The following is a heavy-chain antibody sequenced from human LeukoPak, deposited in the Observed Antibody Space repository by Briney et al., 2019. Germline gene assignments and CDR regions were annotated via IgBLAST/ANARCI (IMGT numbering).Heavy chain of an antibody. CDR3: AKDTWFGELGYAFDI. CDR2: ISYDGSNK. CDR1: GFTFSSYG. V-gene: IGHV3-30*18. Sequence: PGGSLRLSCAASGFTFSSYGMHWVRQAPGKGLEWVAVISYDGSNKYYAGSVKGRFTISRDNSKNTLYLQMNSLRAEDTAVYYCAKDTWFGELGYAFDIWGQGTMVTVSS. D-gene: IGHD3-10*01. J-gene: IGHJ3*02.